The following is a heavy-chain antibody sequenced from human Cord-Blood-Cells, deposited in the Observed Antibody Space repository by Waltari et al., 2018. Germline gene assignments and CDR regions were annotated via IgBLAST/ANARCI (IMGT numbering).Heavy chain of an antibody. CDR2: IRSKANSYAT. Sequence: EVQLVESGGGLVQPGGSLKLSCAASGFTFSGSAMHWVRQASGKGLEWVGRIRSKANSYATAYAASVKGRFTISREDSKNTAYLQMNSLKTEDTAVYYCTRHVSSSDYYYYYMDVWGKGTTVTVSS. CDR3: TRHVSSSDYYYYYMDV. CDR1: GFTFSGSA. J-gene: IGHJ6*03. V-gene: IGHV3-73*02.